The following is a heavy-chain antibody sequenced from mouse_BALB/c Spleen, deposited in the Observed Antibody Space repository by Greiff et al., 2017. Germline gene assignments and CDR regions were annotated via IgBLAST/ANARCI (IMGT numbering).Heavy chain of an antibody. CDR2: IDPENGNT. Sequence: EVMLVESGAELVRPGALVKLSCKASGFNIKDYYMHWVKQRPEQGLEWIGWIDPENGNTIYDPKFQGKASITADTSSNTAYLQLSSLTSEDTAVYYCALGNSLYSMDYWGQGTSVTVSS. V-gene: IGHV14-1*02. J-gene: IGHJ4*01. D-gene: IGHD2-10*02. CDR1: GFNIKDYY. CDR3: ALGNSLYSMDY.